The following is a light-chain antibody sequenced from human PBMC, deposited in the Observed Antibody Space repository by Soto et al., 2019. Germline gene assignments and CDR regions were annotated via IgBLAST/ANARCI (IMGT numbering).Light chain of an antibody. J-gene: IGLJ1*01. CDR1: SSDVGGDNF. CDR2: DVT. Sequence: QSALTQPASVSGSPGQSIAISCTGTSSDVGGDNFVSLYQQHPGNAPKLILYDVTNRPSGVSDRFSGSKSGNTASLTISGLQADDEADYYCISYTTSSTYVFGTGTKLTVL. V-gene: IGLV2-14*01. CDR3: ISYTTSSTYV.